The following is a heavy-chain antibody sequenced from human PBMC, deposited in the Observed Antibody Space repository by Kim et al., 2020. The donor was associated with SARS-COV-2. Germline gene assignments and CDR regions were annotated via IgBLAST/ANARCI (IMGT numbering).Heavy chain of an antibody. CDR1: GGSISSGGYY. CDR2: IYYSGST. CDR3: ARFVDDYDILTGYYKSSDFDY. V-gene: IGHV4-31*03. Sequence: SETLSLTCTVSGGSISSGGYYWSWIRQHPGKGLEWIGYIYYSGSTYYNPSLKSRVTISVDTSKNQFSLKLSSVTAADTAVYYCARFVDDYDILTGYYKSSDFDYWGQGTLVTVSS. D-gene: IGHD3-9*01. J-gene: IGHJ4*02.